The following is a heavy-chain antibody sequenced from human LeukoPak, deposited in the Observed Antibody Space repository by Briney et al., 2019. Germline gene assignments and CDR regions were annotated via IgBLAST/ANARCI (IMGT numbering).Heavy chain of an antibody. V-gene: IGHV4-30-4*01. J-gene: IGHJ5*02. D-gene: IGHD2-2*01. CDR1: GGSISSGDYY. CDR3: ASCHCSSTSCYRSGWFDP. CDR2: IYYSGST. Sequence: SQTLSLTCTGSGGSISSGDYYWSWIRQPPGKGLEWIGYIYYSGSTYYNPSLKSRVTISVDTSKTQFSLKLSSVTAADTAVYYCASCHCSSTSCYRSGWFDPWGQGTLVTVSS.